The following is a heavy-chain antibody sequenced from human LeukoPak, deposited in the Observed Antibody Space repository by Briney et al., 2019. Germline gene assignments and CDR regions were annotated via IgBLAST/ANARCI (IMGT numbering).Heavy chain of an antibody. CDR3: ARHSVTYYDSSGYFDY. D-gene: IGHD3-22*01. Sequence: PSETLSLTCTVSGGSISSYYWSWIRQPPGKGLEWIGYIYYSGSTNYNPSLKSRVTISVDTSKNQFSLKLSSVTAADTAVYYCARHSVTYYDSSGYFDYWGQGTLVTVSS. CDR2: IYYSGST. CDR1: GGSISSYY. V-gene: IGHV4-59*08. J-gene: IGHJ4*02.